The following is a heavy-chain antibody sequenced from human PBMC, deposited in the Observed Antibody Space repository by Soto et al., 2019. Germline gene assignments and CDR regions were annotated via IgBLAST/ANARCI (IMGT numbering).Heavy chain of an antibody. CDR1: GFTFDDYA. Sequence: GGSRLSCAASGFTFDDYAMHWVRPAPGKGLEWVSGISWNSGSIGYADSVKGRFTISRDNAKNSLYLQMNSLRAEDTALYYCAKDIRYFDWLLSSFVSSGFDYWGQGTLVTVSS. CDR2: ISWNSGSI. V-gene: IGHV3-9*01. J-gene: IGHJ4*02. D-gene: IGHD3-9*01. CDR3: AKDIRYFDWLLSSFVSSGFDY.